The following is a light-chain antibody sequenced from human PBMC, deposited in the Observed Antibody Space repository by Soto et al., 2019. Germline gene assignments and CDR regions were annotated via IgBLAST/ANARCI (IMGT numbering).Light chain of an antibody. Sequence: QSALTQPRSVSGSPGQSITISCTGTSSDVGRYDYVSWYQQYPGKAPKLMIYEGSKRPSGVSNRFSGSKSGNTASLTISGLQAEDEADYYCCSYAGSSAYVFGTGTKLTVL. V-gene: IGLV2-23*01. J-gene: IGLJ1*01. CDR2: EGS. CDR3: CSYAGSSAYV. CDR1: SSDVGRYDY.